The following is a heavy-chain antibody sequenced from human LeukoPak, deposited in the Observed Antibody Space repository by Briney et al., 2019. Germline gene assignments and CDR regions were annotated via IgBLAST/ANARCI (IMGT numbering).Heavy chain of an antibody. V-gene: IGHV4-39*07. D-gene: IGHD3-22*01. J-gene: IGHJ3*02. CDR2: IYYSGST. Sequence: PPETLSLTCTVSGGSISSSSYYWGWIRQPPGKGLEWIGSIYYSGSTYYNPSLKSRVTISVDTSKNQFSLKLSSVTAVDTAVYYCARDTYYYDSSGHRDAFDIWGQGTMVTVSS. CDR1: GGSISSSSYY. CDR3: ARDTYYYDSSGHRDAFDI.